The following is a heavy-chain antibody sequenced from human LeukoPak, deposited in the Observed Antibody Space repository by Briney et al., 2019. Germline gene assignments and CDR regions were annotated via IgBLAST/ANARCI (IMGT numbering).Heavy chain of an antibody. CDR3: ASGSGGWFDP. D-gene: IGHD2-15*01. CDR2: ISSSSSYT. J-gene: IGHJ5*02. V-gene: IGHV3-11*06. CDR1: GFTFSDYY. Sequence: GGSPRLSCAASGFTFSDYYMSWIRQAPGKGLEWVSYISSSSSYTNYADSVKGRFTISRDNAKNSLYLQMNSLRAEDTAVYYCASGSGGWFDPWGQGTLVTVSS.